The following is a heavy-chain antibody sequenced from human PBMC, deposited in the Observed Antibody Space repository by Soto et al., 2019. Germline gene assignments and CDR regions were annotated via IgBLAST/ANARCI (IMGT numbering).Heavy chain of an antibody. CDR1: GGTFSSYA. V-gene: IGHV1-69*13. CDR2: IIPIFGTA. J-gene: IGHJ4*02. D-gene: IGHD2-21*02. CDR3: ARERGTHIVVVTASPGYFDY. Sequence: SVKVSCKASGGTFSSYAISWVRQAPGQGLERMGGIIPIFGTANYAQKFQGRVTITADESTSTAYMELSSLRSEDTAVYYSARERGTHIVVVTASPGYFDYWGQGTLVTVSS.